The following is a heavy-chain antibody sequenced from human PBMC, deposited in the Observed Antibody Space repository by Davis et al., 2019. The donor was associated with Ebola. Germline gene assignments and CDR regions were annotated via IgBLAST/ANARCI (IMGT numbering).Heavy chain of an antibody. CDR1: GFTVNSNY. CDR3: ARHDDY. J-gene: IGHJ4*02. Sequence: GGSLRLSCATSGFTVNSNYMSWVRQAPGKGLEWVSYISGDSRTIYYADSVKGRFTVSRDNAKNSLYLQMNSLRDADTAVYYCARHDDYWGQGTLVTVSS. V-gene: IGHV3-48*02. CDR2: ISGDSRTI.